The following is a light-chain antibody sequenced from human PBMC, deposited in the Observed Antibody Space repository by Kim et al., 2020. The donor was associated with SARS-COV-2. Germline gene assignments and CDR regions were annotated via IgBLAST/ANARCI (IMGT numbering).Light chain of an antibody. V-gene: IGLV2-11*01. CDR1: CGDVCVSNS. CDR3: CSYASSDTDV. CDR2: DVY. J-gene: IGLJ1*01. Sequence: QSLTISCPAICGDVCVSNSVSSYQHHPRRAPQLVIYDVYKRPSGVPDRFSASKSGNTAALTISGLQSQDEADYHCCSYASSDTDVFGTGTKVTVL.